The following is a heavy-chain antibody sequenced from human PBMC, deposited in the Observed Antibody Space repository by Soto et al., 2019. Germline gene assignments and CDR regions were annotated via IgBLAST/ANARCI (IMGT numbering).Heavy chain of an antibody. J-gene: IGHJ4*02. Sequence: ASVKVSCKASGGTFSSYTISWVRQAPGQGLEWMGRIIPILGIANYAQKFQGRVTITADKSTSTAYMELSSLRSEDTAVYYCARDRSGYSYGSAPVDYWGQGTLVTVSS. CDR2: IIPILGIA. CDR1: GGTFSSYT. CDR3: ARDRSGYSYGSAPVDY. V-gene: IGHV1-69*04. D-gene: IGHD5-18*01.